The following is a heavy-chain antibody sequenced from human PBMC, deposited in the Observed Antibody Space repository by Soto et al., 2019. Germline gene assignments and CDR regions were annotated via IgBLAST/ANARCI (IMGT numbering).Heavy chain of an antibody. CDR1: GDTFTNFA. D-gene: IGHD3-16*02. Sequence: QVQLVQSGTEVKKSGSSVKVSCKAYGDTFTNFAISWMRQAPGQGLEWMGGIIPMFGTPNYAQKFQGTVTITADRSTSKAYLELQSLRSEDTAMYYCARGLLGYTGHDGGGAFDIWGQGTMVTVSS. CDR2: IIPMFGTP. CDR3: ARGLLGYTGHDGGGAFDI. J-gene: IGHJ3*02. V-gene: IGHV1-69*06.